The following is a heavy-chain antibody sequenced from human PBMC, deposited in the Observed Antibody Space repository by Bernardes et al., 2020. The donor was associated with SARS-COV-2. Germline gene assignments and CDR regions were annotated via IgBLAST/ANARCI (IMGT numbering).Heavy chain of an antibody. CDR1: GVTFSSYA. D-gene: IGHD3-3*01. J-gene: IGHJ6*03. CDR3: ARDGNDFWSGYGYYYYMDV. CDR2: ISYDGSNK. V-gene: IGHV3-30*04. Sequence: GGSLRLSCAASGVTFSSYAMHWVRQAPGKGLEWVAVISYDGSNKYYADSVKGRFTISRDNSKNTLYLQMNSLRAEDTAVYYCARDGNDFWSGYGYYYYMDVWGKGTTVTVSS.